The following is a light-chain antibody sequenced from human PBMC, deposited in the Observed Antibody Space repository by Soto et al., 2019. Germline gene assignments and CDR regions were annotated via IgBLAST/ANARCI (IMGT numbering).Light chain of an antibody. Sequence: DIVMTQSPDSLGVSLGERATIYCNSRQSLLYRSNNKNYLSWYQQSAGQPPKLLFYWASTRESGVPDRFTGRGSGTDFTLTISSLQAGDVAVYYCHQYYSAPLSFGPGTKVDIK. CDR1: QSLLYRSNNKNY. CDR2: WAS. V-gene: IGKV4-1*01. CDR3: HQYYSAPLS. J-gene: IGKJ3*01.